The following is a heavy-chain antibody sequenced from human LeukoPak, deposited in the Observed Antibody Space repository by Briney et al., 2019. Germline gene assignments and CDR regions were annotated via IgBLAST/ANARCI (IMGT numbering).Heavy chain of an antibody. J-gene: IGHJ4*02. CDR2: IYYSGST. CDR1: GASISSHY. D-gene: IGHD6-6*01. Sequence: SETLSLTCSVSGASISSHYWSWIRQPPGKGLEGIGYIYYSGSTNYNPSLKSRVTVSVDTSKNQFSLKLSSVTAADTAVYYCARVMDSSSSSGDYWGQGTLVTVSS. V-gene: IGHV4-59*11. CDR3: ARVMDSSSSSGDY.